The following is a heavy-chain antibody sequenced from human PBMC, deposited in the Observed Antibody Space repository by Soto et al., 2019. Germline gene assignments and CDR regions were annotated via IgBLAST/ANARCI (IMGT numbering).Heavy chain of an antibody. D-gene: IGHD2-21*02. V-gene: IGHV4-59*01. CDR1: GGSIRGYY. CDR2: VYYSGGA. CDR3: TRDGDGRMTTNPYYYYGMDV. J-gene: IGHJ6*02. Sequence: SETLSLTCTVSGGSIRGYYWSWIRQPPGKGLEWIGNVYYSGGAKYNPSVKRRVSISVDTSKNQFSLNLSSVTAADTAVYYCTRDGDGRMTTNPYYYYGMDVWGPGITVTVSS.